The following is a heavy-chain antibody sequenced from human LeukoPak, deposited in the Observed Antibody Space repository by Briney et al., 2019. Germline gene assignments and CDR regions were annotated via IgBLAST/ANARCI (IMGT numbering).Heavy chain of an antibody. D-gene: IGHD6-6*01. CDR3: ARDRGTTSSAGYYFDT. CDR1: GFTFSSFG. V-gene: IGHV3-33*01. J-gene: IGHJ4*02. Sequence: GGSLRLSCAASGFTFSSFGMHWVRQAPGKGLEWVAIIWYDGSNKYYADSVKGRFTVSRDNSKSTLHLQVNSLRAEDTAVYCCARDRGTTSSAGYYFDTWGQGALVTVSS. CDR2: IWYDGSNK.